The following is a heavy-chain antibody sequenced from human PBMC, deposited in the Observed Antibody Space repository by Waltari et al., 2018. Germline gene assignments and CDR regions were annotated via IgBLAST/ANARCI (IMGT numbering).Heavy chain of an antibody. CDR3: VRGLSGAGAFDI. D-gene: IGHD1-26*01. J-gene: IGHJ3*02. CDR1: GYNFTNYR. CDR2: LYPGDSDI. V-gene: IGHV5-51*01. Sequence: EVQLVQSGAEVKKPGESLKISCKGSGYNFTNYRLGRVCQMSGKGLEWMGILYPGDSDIRYSPSFQGQVTISADKSITTAYLQWSSLKASDTAMYYCVRGLSGAGAFDIWGQGTMVTVSS.